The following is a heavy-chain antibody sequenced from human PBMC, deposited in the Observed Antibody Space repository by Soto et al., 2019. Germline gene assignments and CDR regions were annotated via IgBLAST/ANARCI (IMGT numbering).Heavy chain of an antibody. CDR3: ATGHRPSKSQLIAVAEDLWDY. Sequence: QVQLVESGGGVVQPGRSLRLSCAASGFTFSSYAMHWVRQAPGKGLEWAAVISYDGSNKYYADSVKCRFTISRDNSKNTLYLQMNSLRAEDTAVYYCATGHRPSKSQLIAVAEDLWDYWGQGTLVTVSS. J-gene: IGHJ4*02. CDR1: GFTFSSYA. V-gene: IGHV3-30-3*01. CDR2: ISYDGSNK. D-gene: IGHD6-19*01.